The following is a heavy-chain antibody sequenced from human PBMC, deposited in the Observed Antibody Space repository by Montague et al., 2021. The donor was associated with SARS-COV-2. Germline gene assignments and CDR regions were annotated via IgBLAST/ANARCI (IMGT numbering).Heavy chain of an antibody. CDR3: ASYVFWSVYTDDL. J-gene: IGHJ5*02. Sequence: SETLSLTCTVSGVSIITGIYYWHWFRQPPGKGLEWIGSGYPLATTTYNPSLRSRLTLSFDTSKNQISLNLTSVTAADAAVYYCASYVFWSVYTDDLWGPGTRVTVSS. CDR1: GVSIITGIYY. V-gene: IGHV4-39*07. CDR2: GYPLATT. D-gene: IGHD3-3*01.